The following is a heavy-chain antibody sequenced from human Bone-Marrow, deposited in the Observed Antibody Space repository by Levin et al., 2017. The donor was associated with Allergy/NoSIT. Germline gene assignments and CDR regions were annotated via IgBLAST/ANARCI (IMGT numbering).Heavy chain of an antibody. CDR2: MNPNSANT. D-gene: IGHD2-21*02. CDR1: GYTFTNYD. CDR3: ARLQPCGGDCYYLDY. J-gene: IGHJ4*02. Sequence: GASVKVSCKASGYTFTNYDINWVRQATGQGLEWMGGMNPNSANTGYGQKFQGRVTMTRDTAISTAYMELSSLRFEDTAVYYCARLQPCGGDCYYLDYWGQGTLVTVSS. V-gene: IGHV1-8*01.